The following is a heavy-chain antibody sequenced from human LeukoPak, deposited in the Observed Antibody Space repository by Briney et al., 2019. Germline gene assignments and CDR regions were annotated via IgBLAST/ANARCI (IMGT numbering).Heavy chain of an antibody. V-gene: IGHV4-59*01. CDR1: GGSISRYY. CDR2: IYYSGST. Sequence: PSDTLSLTCSVSGGSISRYYWSWIRQPPGKGLEWIGYIYYSGSTNYNSSLKSRVTISVDTSKNQFSLKLSSVTAAGTAVYYCAMSPGSNFEVWGQGTMVTVSS. CDR3: AMSPGSNFEV. J-gene: IGHJ3*01.